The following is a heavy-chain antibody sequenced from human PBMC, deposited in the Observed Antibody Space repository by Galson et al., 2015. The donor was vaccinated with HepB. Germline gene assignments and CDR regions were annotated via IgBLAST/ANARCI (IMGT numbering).Heavy chain of an antibody. CDR2: ISSSGGRT. CDR1: GFTFSNYA. Sequence: SLRLSCAASGFTFSNYAMTWVRQPPGKGLEWVSGISSSGGRTFYADSVKGRFTISRDNPKNTLFLQMNSPTAEDTATYYCARFGSDSYSNFDYWGPGILVTASS. CDR3: ARFGSDSYSNFDY. D-gene: IGHD3-22*01. J-gene: IGHJ4*02. V-gene: IGHV3-23*01.